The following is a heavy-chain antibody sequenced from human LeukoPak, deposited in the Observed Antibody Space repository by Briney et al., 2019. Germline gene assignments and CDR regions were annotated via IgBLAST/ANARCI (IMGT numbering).Heavy chain of an antibody. V-gene: IGHV4-59*01. CDR2: IYYSGST. CDR3: ASHKGF. J-gene: IGHJ4*02. CDR1: GGSISNNY. Sequence: SETLSLTCTVSGGSISNNYWSWFRQPPGKGLEWIGYIYYSGSTNYNPSLKSRVTISVDTSKSQFSLKLSSVTAADTTVYYCASHKGFWGQGTLVTVSS.